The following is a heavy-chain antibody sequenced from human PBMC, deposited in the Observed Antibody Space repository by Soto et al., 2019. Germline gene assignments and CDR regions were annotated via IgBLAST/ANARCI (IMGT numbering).Heavy chain of an antibody. CDR1: GFTFSTYA. Sequence: GGSLRLSCVASGFTFSTYAMSWVRQAPGKGLEWVSVITGSGGSTYYADSVKGRFTISRDNSKNTLYVQMNSLRAEDTAVYYCAKAISGYHAPLEYWGKGTGVTVDS. J-gene: IGHJ4*02. CDR3: AKAISGYHAPLEY. CDR2: ITGSGGST. V-gene: IGHV3-23*01. D-gene: IGHD5-12*01.